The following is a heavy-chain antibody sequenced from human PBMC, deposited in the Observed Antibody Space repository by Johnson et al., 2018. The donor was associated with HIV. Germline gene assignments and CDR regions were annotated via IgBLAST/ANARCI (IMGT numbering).Heavy chain of an antibody. CDR3: AKESETYGGNIGFQHAFDI. J-gene: IGHJ3*02. Sequence: QVQLVESGGGLVKPGGSLRLSCAASGFSFNDYYMSWIRQAPGKGLEWVSYISNSGSTINYADSVKGRFTISSDNSKNTLYLQMNSLRADDTAVYYCAKESETYGGNIGFQHAFDIWGQGTMVTVSS. V-gene: IGHV3-11*04. CDR2: ISNSGSTI. CDR1: GFSFNDYY. D-gene: IGHD4-23*01.